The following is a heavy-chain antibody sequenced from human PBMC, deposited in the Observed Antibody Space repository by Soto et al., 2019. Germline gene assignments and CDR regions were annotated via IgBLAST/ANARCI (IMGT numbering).Heavy chain of an antibody. CDR1: ESTVSRDW. V-gene: IGHV3-7*04. CDR2: INQDGSEK. D-gene: IGHD1-26*01. CDR3: SGGVGDAF. J-gene: IGHJ4*02. Sequence: EVHLVESGGGLVQTGGSLRLSCAIFESTVSRDWMNWVRQAPGKGLEWVAHINQDGSEKYYVDSVKGRFTISRDKAKKSLYLQMNSLGPADTAMYYCSGGVGDAFWGQGTLVTVSS.